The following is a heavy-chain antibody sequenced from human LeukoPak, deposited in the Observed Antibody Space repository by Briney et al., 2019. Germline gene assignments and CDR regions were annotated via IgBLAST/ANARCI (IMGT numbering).Heavy chain of an antibody. CDR1: GFTFSHYG. CDR2: VQFDGNNK. J-gene: IGHJ4*02. V-gene: IGHV3-30*02. Sequence: GGSLRLSCAASGFTFSHYGMHWVRQAPGKGLEWVAFVQFDGNNKYYPDSVKGRFTISTDNSKNTLYLHMNSLRTEDTAVYYCAKDESKGSTSWPLFHYWGQGTLVSVSS. CDR3: AKDESKGSTSWPLFHY. D-gene: IGHD2-2*01.